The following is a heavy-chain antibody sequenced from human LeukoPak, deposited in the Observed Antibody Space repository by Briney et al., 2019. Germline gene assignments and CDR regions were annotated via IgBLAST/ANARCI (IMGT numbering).Heavy chain of an antibody. CDR1: GASMSGRSDY. CDR3: ARMVGLVSDY. D-gene: IGHD3-10*01. J-gene: IGHJ4*02. V-gene: IGHV4-39*01. Sequence: SETLSLTCTVSGASMSGRSDYWVWIRQPPGKPLEWIGSIYFSGSTHYSPSLKSRLTISVDTPKKQFSLKLTSVTAEDTAVYYCARMVGLVSDYWGQGTLVTVSS. CDR2: IYFSGST.